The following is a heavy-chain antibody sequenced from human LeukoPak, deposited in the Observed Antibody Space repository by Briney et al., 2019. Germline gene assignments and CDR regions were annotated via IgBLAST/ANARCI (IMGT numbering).Heavy chain of an antibody. CDR2: ISGSGGST. Sequence: GGSLRLSCEASGLTFSTYAMSWVRQAPGKGLEWVSGISGSGGSTYYADSVKGRFTISRDNSKNTLYLQMTSLRAEDSAAYYCAKDAVSGYNYGYSYFDYWGQGTLVTVSS. CDR3: AKDAVSGYNYGYSYFDY. J-gene: IGHJ4*02. D-gene: IGHD5-18*01. CDR1: GLTFSTYA. V-gene: IGHV3-23*01.